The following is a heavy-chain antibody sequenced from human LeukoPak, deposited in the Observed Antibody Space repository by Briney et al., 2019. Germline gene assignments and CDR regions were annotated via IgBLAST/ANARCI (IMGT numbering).Heavy chain of an antibody. J-gene: IGHJ6*02. V-gene: IGHV3-30-3*01. CDR2: ISYDGSNK. CDR1: GFTFSSYA. CDR3: ARGPSPVPYYYYGMDV. Sequence: GGSLRLSCAASGFTFSSYAISWVRQAPGKGLEWVAVISYDGSNKYYADSVKGRFTISRDNSKNTLYLQMNSLRAEDTAVYYCARGPSPVPYYYYGMDVWGQGTTVTVSS.